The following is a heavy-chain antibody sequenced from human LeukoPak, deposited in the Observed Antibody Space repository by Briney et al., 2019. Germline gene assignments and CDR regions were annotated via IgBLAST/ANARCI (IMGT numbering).Heavy chain of an antibody. CDR1: GFTFSTYA. CDR3: AKSSGYSGGWYDY. J-gene: IGHJ4*02. V-gene: IGHV3-23*01. CDR2: ICGSGGCT. D-gene: IGHD6-19*01. Sequence: PGGSLRLSCAASGFTFSTYAMTWVRQAPGKGLEWVSAICGSGGCTYYADSVKGRFTISRDNSRNTLYLQMNTLRAEDTAVYYCAKSSGYSGGWYDYWGQGTLVTVSS.